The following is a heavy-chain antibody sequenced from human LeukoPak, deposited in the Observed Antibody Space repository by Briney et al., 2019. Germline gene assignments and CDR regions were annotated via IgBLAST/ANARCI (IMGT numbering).Heavy chain of an antibody. Sequence: GESLKISRQGFGYSLINYLISWVRPMPGKGPGGMGGVYSSYSYTSYSPSFQGHVTISADKSISTAYLQWSSLKASDTAMYYCARQGDTTAAAGTFYYYGMDVWGQGTTVTVSS. J-gene: IGHJ6*02. CDR3: ARQGDTTAAAGTFYYYGMDV. V-gene: IGHV5-10-1*01. CDR1: GYSLINYL. CDR2: VYSSYSYT. D-gene: IGHD6-13*01.